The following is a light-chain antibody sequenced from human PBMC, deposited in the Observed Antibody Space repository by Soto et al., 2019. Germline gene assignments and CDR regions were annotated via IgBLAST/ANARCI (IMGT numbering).Light chain of an antibody. CDR2: DAS. V-gene: IGKV3-11*01. Sequence: EIVLTQSPGTLSLSPVERATLSCMASQSVSRNYLAWYQQKPGQAPRLLIYDASNRATGIPARFSGSGSGTDFTLTISSLEPEDFAVYYCQQRSNWLTFGGGTKVDIK. J-gene: IGKJ4*01. CDR3: QQRSNWLT. CDR1: QSVSRNY.